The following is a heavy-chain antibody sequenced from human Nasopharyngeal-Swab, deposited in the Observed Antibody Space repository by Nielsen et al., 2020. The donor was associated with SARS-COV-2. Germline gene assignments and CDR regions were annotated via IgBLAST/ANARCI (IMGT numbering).Heavy chain of an antibody. J-gene: IGHJ4*02. V-gene: IGHV4-39*01. CDR1: GGSTSSGSYY. CDR3: ARREGASFGVFTYFDY. Sequence: SETLSLTCTVSGGSTSSGSYYWGWIRQPPGKGLEWMGSIYYSGIYYSGSTYYNPSLKSRVTISVETSKNKFSLKLSSVTSADTAVYYCARREGASFGVFTYFDYWGQGTLVTVSS. CDR2: IYYSGIYYSGST. D-gene: IGHD3-3*01.